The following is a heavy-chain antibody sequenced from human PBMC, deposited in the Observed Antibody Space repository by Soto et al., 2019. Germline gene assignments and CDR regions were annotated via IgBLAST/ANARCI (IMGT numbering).Heavy chain of an antibody. CDR3: APETVVATASIPP. D-gene: IGHD5-12*01. CDR1: GYSFTSYW. V-gene: IGHV5-10-1*01. J-gene: IGHJ5*02. Sequence: GESLKISCKGSGYSFTSYWISWVRQMPGKGLEWMGRIDPSDSYTNYSPSFQGHVTISADKSISTAYLQWSSLKASDIAMYYCAPETVVATASIPPWGQGTLVTVSS. CDR2: IDPSDSYT.